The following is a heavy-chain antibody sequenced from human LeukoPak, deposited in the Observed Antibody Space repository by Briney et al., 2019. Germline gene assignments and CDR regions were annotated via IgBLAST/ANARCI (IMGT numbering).Heavy chain of an antibody. CDR3: AKDGTGCGGDCYSDY. V-gene: IGHV3-23*01. Sequence: GGSLRLSCAASGFTFDTYGMSWVRQAPGKGLEWVSSISSNSANTYYADSVKGRLTISRDNSKNTLYLQMNSLRAEDTAVYYCAKDGTGCGGDCYSDYWGQGTLVTVSS. J-gene: IGHJ4*02. CDR1: GFTFDTYG. D-gene: IGHD2-21*02. CDR2: ISSNSANT.